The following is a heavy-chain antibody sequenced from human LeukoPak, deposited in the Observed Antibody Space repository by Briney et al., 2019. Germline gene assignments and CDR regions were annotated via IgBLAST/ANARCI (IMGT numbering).Heavy chain of an antibody. CDR1: GFTIRTYA. CDR3: SKDIKYGSGYNAFDI. CDR2: IGDRRGTT. D-gene: IGHD3-10*01. V-gene: IGHV3-23*01. J-gene: IGHJ3*02. Sequence: PGGSLRLSCVASGFTIRTYAMNWVRQAPGKGLEWVSGIGDRRGTTYYAESVKGRFTVLRDNSTNTLYLEISSLRTEDTAIYYCSKDIKYGSGYNAFDIWGQGTLVTVSS.